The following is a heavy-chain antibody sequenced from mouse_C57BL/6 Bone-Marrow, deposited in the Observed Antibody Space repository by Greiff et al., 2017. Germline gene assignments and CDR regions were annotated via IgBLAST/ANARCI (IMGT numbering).Heavy chain of an antibody. CDR3: GRGIYYDYGGGFAF. Sequence: QVQLKQPGAELVKPGASVKLSCKASGYTFTSYWMHWVKQRPGQGLEWIGMIHPNSGSTNYNEKFKSKATLTVDKSSSTAYMQLSRLTSEDSAVYYCGRGIYYDYGGGFAFWGQGTLVTVSA. CDR1: GYTFTSYW. CDR2: IHPNSGST. V-gene: IGHV1-64*01. D-gene: IGHD2-4*01. J-gene: IGHJ3*01.